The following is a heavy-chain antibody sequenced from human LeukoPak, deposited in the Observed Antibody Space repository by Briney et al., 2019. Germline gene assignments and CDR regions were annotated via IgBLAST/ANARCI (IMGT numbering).Heavy chain of an antibody. CDR1: GFTFSSYS. CDR3: ARDNLGWDGAPTHYYGMDV. D-gene: IGHD4-17*01. J-gene: IGHJ6*02. CDR2: ISSSSTTI. Sequence: GGSLRLSCAASGFTFSSYSMNWVRQAPGKGLEWVSYISSSSTTIYYADSVKGRFTISRENAKNSLYLQMNSLRDEDTAVYYCARDNLGWDGAPTHYYGMDVWGQGTTVTVSS. V-gene: IGHV3-48*02.